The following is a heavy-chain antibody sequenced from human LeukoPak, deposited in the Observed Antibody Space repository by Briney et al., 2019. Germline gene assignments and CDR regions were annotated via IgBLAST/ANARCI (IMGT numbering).Heavy chain of an antibody. D-gene: IGHD4-23*01. V-gene: IGHV3-23*01. CDR3: ANYRPPYGGNSGDY. CDR1: AFTFSSYA. CDR2: IGPSGASI. J-gene: IGHJ4*02. Sequence: PGGSLRLSCAAYAFTFSSYAMSWVRQAPGKGLEWVSAIGPSGASIYYTDSVKGRFTISRDNSKNTLYLQMNSLRAEDTAVYYCANYRPPYGGNSGDYWGQGTLVTVSS.